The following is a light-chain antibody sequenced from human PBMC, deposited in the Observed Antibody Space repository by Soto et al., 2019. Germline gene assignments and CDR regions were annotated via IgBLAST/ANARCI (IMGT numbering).Light chain of an antibody. Sequence: DIHMTQVTSLLFASVGDRGTITCQASQDISNYLNWYQQKPGKDHKIMIYDESNLETGVKSRFSGSGSGTDFTLTISSMQPEDIATYYCKQSDNLQWTLGQGTKLDIK. J-gene: IGKJ1*01. CDR2: DES. V-gene: IGKV1-33*01. CDR1: QDISNY. CDR3: KQSDNLQWT.